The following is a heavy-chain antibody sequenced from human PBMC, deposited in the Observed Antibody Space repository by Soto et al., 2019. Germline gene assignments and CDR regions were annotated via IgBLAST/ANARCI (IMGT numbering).Heavy chain of an antibody. V-gene: IGHV4-34*01. J-gene: IGHJ4*02. CDR3: ARVSSIAALYYFDY. D-gene: IGHD6-6*01. Sequence: SETLSLTCAVYGGSFSGYYWSWIRQPPGKGLEWIGEINHSGSTNYNPSLKSRVTISVDTSKNQFSLKLSSVTAADTAVYYCARVSSIAALYYFDYWGQGTLVTVSS. CDR2: INHSGST. CDR1: GGSFSGYY.